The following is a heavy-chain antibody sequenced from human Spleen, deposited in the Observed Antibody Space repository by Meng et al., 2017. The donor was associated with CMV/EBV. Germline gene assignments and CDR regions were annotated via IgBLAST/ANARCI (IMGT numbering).Heavy chain of an antibody. V-gene: IGHV1-69*05. CDR3: ARDPVKAAAGHGNYYYGMDV. Sequence: SVKVSCKASGGTFSSYAISWVRQAPGQGLEWMGGIIPIFGTANYAQKFQGRVTITTDESTSTAYMELSSLRSEDTAVYYCARDPVKAAAGHGNYYYGMDVWGQGTTVTVSS. J-gene: IGHJ6*02. CDR1: GGTFSSYA. CDR2: IIPIFGTA. D-gene: IGHD6-13*01.